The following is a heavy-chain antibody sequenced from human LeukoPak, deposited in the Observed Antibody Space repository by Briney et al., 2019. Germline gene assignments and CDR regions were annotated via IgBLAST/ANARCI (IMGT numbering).Heavy chain of an antibody. Sequence: GGSLRLSCAASGFTFSSYAMTWVRQAPGKGLEWVSSIGTHGTTTYYADSVKGRFTISRDNSKNTLYLQMNSLRAEDTAVYYCAKDRVTLFDWLILWGQGTLVTVSS. V-gene: IGHV3-23*01. CDR1: GFTFSSYA. D-gene: IGHD3-9*01. J-gene: IGHJ4*02. CDR3: AKDRVTLFDWLIL. CDR2: IGTHGTTT.